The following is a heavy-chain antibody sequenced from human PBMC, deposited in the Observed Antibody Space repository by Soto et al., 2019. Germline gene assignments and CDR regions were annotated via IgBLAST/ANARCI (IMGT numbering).Heavy chain of an antibody. V-gene: IGHV4-30-2*01. Sequence: QLQLQESGSGLVKPSQTLSLTCTVSGGSISSGGYSWSWLRQPPGKGLEWIGYIFHSGSTYYNPSFKSRVTLSVDGSKNLFSLELSSVTAADSAIYYCGREGGSGSPDWCFNVWGRGTLVTVSS. D-gene: IGHD1-26*01. CDR2: IFHSGST. CDR1: GGSISSGGYS. CDR3: GREGGSGSPDWCFNV. J-gene: IGHJ2*01.